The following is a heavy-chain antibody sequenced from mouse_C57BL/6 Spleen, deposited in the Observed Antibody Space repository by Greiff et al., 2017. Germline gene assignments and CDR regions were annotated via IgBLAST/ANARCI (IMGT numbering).Heavy chain of an antibody. CDR1: GFTFNTYA. Sequence: DVHLVESGGGLVQPKGSLKLSCAASGFTFNTYAMHWVRQAPGKGLEWVARIRSKSSNYATYYADSVKDRFTISRDDSQSMLYLQMNNLKTEDTAMYYCVREDYYGSRRALAYWGQGTLVTVSA. CDR3: VREDYYGSRRALAY. D-gene: IGHD1-1*01. J-gene: IGHJ3*01. CDR2: IRSKSSNYAT. V-gene: IGHV10-3*01.